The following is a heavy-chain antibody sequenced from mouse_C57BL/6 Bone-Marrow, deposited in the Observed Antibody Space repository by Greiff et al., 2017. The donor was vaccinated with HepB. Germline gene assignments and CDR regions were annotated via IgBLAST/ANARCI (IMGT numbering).Heavy chain of an antibody. Sequence: EVMLVESGGDLVKPGGSLKLSCAASGFTFSSYGMSWVRQTPDKRLEWVATISSGGSYTYYPDSVKGRFTISRDNAKNTLYLQMSSLKSEDTAMYYCARGYSNYERGWFAYWGQGTLVTVSA. J-gene: IGHJ3*01. V-gene: IGHV5-6*02. D-gene: IGHD2-5*01. CDR1: GFTFSSYG. CDR3: ARGYSNYERGWFAY. CDR2: ISSGGSYT.